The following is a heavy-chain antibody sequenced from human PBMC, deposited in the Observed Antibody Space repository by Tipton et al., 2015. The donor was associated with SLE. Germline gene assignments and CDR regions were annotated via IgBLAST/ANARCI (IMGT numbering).Heavy chain of an antibody. Sequence: TLSLTCAVYGGSFSDYYWSWIRQPPGKGLEWIGYIYYSGSTNYNPSLKSRVTISVDTSKNQFSLKLSSVTAADTAVYYCARRGAAARAFDIWGQGTMVTVSS. D-gene: IGHD6-13*01. CDR2: IYYSGST. J-gene: IGHJ3*02. CDR3: ARRGAAARAFDI. V-gene: IGHV4-34*01. CDR1: GGSFSDYY.